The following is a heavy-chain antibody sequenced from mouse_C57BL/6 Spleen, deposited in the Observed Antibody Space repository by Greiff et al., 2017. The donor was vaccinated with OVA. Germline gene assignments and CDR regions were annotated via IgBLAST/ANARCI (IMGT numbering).Heavy chain of an antibody. J-gene: IGHJ4*01. V-gene: IGHV1-81*01. CDR2: IYPRSGNT. CDR3: AGSEAPAEVYYAKDY. Sequence: QVQLQQSGAELARPGASVKLSCKASGYTFTSYGISWVKQRTGQGLEWIGEIYPRSGNTYYNEKFKGKATLTADKTSSTAYMELRSLTSEDSAVYFCAGSEAPAEVYYAKDYWGQGTSVTVSS. CDR1: GYTFTSYG.